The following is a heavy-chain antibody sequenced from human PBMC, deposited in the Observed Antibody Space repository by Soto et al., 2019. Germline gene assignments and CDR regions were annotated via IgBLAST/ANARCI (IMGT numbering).Heavy chain of an antibody. D-gene: IGHD3-3*01. V-gene: IGHV3-23*01. CDR1: GFTFSSCA. CDR3: AKPEKHFIGVDRAEFDP. J-gene: IGHJ5*02. Sequence: PRGSLRLSCAASGFTFSSCAMIWVRQAPGKGLEWVSAISGSGGSTYYADSVKGRFTISRDNSKNTLYLQMNSLRAEDTAVYYCAKPEKHFIGVDRAEFDPWGQGTLVPVSS. CDR2: ISGSGGST.